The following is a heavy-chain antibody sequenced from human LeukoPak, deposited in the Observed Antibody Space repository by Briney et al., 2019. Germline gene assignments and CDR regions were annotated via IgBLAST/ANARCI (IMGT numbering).Heavy chain of an antibody. Sequence: ASVKVSCKASGYTFTSYDINWVRQATGQGLEWMGWMNPNSGNTGYAQKFQGRVTMTRNTSISTAYMELSSLRSEDTAVYYCARGRGQQLVPLIRWFDPWGQGTLVTVSP. CDR1: GYTFTSYD. CDR2: MNPNSGNT. J-gene: IGHJ5*02. CDR3: ARGRGQQLVPLIRWFDP. V-gene: IGHV1-8*01. D-gene: IGHD6-13*01.